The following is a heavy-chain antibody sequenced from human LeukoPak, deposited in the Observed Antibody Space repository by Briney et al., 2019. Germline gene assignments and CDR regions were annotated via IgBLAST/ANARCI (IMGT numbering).Heavy chain of an antibody. CDR1: GFTFTSDA. CDR3: ARPDDFWSGYYSAFDI. CDR2: TVSRGPT. J-gene: IGHJ3*02. D-gene: IGHD3-3*01. V-gene: IGHV3-23*01. Sequence: GGALRLSCVASGFTFTSDAMNWVSQAPGKGLEWVSSTVSRGPTQYADSVKGRFTVSRDTSKNTLYLQMNSLRAEDTAVYYCARPDDFWSGYYSAFDIWGQGTMVTVSS.